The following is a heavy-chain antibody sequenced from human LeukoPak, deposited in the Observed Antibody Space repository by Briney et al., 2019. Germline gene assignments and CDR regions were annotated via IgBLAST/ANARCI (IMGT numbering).Heavy chain of an antibody. CDR2: IYYSGST. V-gene: IGHV4-59*01. D-gene: IGHD2-21*02. Sequence: SETLSLTCTVSGGSISSYYWSWIRQPPGKGLEWIGYIYYSGSTNYNPSLKSRVTISVDTSKNQFSLKLSSVTAADTAVYYCAIQDLRVATLDAFDIWGQGTMVTVSS. CDR3: AIQDLRVATLDAFDI. J-gene: IGHJ3*02. CDR1: GGSISSYY.